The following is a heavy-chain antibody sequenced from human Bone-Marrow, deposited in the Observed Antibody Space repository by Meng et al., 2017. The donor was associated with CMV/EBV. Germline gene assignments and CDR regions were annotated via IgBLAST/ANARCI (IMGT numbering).Heavy chain of an antibody. CDR3: ARGDETPGIAAAFHWFDP. Sequence: GESLKISCAASGFTFNTKAMHWVRQAPGKGLEWVAVISYDGSNRSYSDSVKGRFTISRDNSKNTLYLQMNSLRAEDTAVYYCARGDETPGIAAAFHWFDPWGQGTLVTVSS. J-gene: IGHJ5*02. V-gene: IGHV3-30*04. CDR2: ISYDGSNR. CDR1: GFTFNTKA. D-gene: IGHD6-13*01.